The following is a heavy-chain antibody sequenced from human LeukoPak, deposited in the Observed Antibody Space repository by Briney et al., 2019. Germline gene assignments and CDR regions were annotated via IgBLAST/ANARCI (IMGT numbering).Heavy chain of an antibody. CDR3: TTAPLTPYYYDSSGYSTFDY. CDR1: GFTFSNAW. D-gene: IGHD3-22*01. Sequence: PGGSLRLSCAASGFTFSNAWMSWVRQAPGKGLEWVGRIKSKTDGGTTDYAAPVKGRFTISRDDSKNTLYLQMNSLKTEDTAVYYCTTAPLTPYYYDSSGYSTFDYWGQGTLVTVSS. V-gene: IGHV3-15*01. J-gene: IGHJ4*02. CDR2: IKSKTDGGTT.